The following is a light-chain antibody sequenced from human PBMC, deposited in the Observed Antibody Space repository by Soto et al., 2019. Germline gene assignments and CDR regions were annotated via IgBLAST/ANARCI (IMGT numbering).Light chain of an antibody. Sequence: QSALTQPASVSGSPGQSITISCTGASSDVGGYNYVSWYQQHPGKAPKVMIYEVSDRPSGVSNRFSGSKSGNTASLTISGLQADDEADYYCASYSSSTAYVVFGGGTKLTVL. J-gene: IGLJ2*01. V-gene: IGLV2-14*01. CDR1: SSDVGGYNY. CDR3: ASYSSSTAYVV. CDR2: EVS.